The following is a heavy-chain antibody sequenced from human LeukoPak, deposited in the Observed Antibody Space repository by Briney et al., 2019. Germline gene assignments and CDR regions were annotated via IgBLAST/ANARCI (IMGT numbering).Heavy chain of an antibody. CDR2: IYPGDSDT. CDR3: ARQSSSGYYECVS. Sequence: GESLKISCKGSGYSFTTYWIGWVRQMPGKGLEWMGIIYPGDSDTRYSPSFQGQVTISADKSNSTAYLQWSSLKASDTAMYYCARQSSSGYYECVSWGQGTLVTVSS. V-gene: IGHV5-51*01. CDR1: GYSFTTYW. J-gene: IGHJ5*02. D-gene: IGHD3-22*01.